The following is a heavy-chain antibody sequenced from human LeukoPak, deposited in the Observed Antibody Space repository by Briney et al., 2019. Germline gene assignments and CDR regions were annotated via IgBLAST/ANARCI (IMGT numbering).Heavy chain of an antibody. D-gene: IGHD2-15*01. CDR2: IWYDGSNK. CDR3: ARRISYYYGMDV. V-gene: IGHV3-33*01. J-gene: IGHJ6*02. CDR1: GFTFSSYG. Sequence: GRSLRLSCAASGFTFSSYGMHWVRQAPGKGLEWVAVIWYDGSNKYYADSVKGRFTISRDNSKNTLYLQMNSLRAEDTAVYYCARRISYYYGMDVWGQGTTVTVSS.